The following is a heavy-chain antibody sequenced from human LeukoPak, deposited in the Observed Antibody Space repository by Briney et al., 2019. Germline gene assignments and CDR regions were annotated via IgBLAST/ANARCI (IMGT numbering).Heavy chain of an antibody. V-gene: IGHV4-4*09. CDR1: GGSINSYY. Sequence: SETLSLTCTVSGGSINSYYWTWIRQPPGKGLEWIGYIYTSGSSNYNPSLRSRVTISVDTSKNQFSLRLTSVTAADTAVYYCARWEGNWFDPWGQGTLVTVSS. D-gene: IGHD1-26*01. J-gene: IGHJ5*02. CDR2: IYTSGSS. CDR3: ARWEGNWFDP.